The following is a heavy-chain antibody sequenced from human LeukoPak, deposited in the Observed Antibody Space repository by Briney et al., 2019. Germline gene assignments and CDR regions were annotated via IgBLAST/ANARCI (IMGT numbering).Heavy chain of an antibody. V-gene: IGHV3-30*02. D-gene: IGHD2-2*01. J-gene: IGHJ4*02. CDR2: IRYDGSNK. Sequence: GGSLRLSCAASGFTFSSYGMHWVRQAPGKGLEWVAFIRYDGSNKYYADSVKGRFTISRDNSKNTLYLQMNSLRAEDTAVYYCADLVEYCSSTSCSPFDYWGQGTLVTVSS. CDR1: GFTFSSYG. CDR3: ADLVEYCSSTSCSPFDY.